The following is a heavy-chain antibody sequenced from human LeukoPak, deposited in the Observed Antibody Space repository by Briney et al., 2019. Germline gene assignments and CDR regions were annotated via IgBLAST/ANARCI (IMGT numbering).Heavy chain of an antibody. Sequence: GGSLRLSCAGSGFTVSSNYMSWVRQAPGKGLEWVSIFYSGGSTNYADSVKGRFTISRDNSKNTLYLQMNSLRAEDTAVYYCARVPSSSYGMDVWGQGTTVTLSS. D-gene: IGHD2-2*01. CDR2: FYSGGST. V-gene: IGHV3-66*01. CDR3: ARVPSSSYGMDV. J-gene: IGHJ6*02. CDR1: GFTVSSNY.